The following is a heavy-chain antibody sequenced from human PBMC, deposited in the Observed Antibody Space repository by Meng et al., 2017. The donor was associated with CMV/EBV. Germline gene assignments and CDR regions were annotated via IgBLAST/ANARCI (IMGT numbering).Heavy chain of an antibody. CDR2: MNPNSGNT. D-gene: IGHD2-2*02. CDR1: GYTFTSYD. V-gene: IGHV1-8*01. J-gene: IGHJ5*02. CDR3: ARRRAAAISNWFDP. Sequence: GSVKVSCKASGYTFTSYDINWVRQATGQGLEWMGWMNPNSGNTGYAQKFQGRVTMTRNTSISTAYMELSSLRSEDTAVYYCARRRAAAISNWFDPWGQGTLVTVSS.